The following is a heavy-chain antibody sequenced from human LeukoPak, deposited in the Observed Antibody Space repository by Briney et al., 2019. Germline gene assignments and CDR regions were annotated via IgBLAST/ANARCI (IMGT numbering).Heavy chain of an antibody. J-gene: IGHJ4*02. D-gene: IGHD1-26*01. Sequence: SETLSLTCTVSGGSISSYFWSWIRQPPGKGLEWIGYIYYSGTTNYNPSLKSRVTISLDTSKNQFSLKLSSVTAADTAVYYCARAYSGSHFDYWGQGTLVTVSS. CDR1: GGSISSYF. CDR2: IYYSGTT. CDR3: ARAYSGSHFDY. V-gene: IGHV4-59*08.